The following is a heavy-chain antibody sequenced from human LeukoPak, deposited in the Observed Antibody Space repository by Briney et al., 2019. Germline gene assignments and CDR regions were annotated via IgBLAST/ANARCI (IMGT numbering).Heavy chain of an antibody. CDR3: ARAHYGSGSYSYYGMDV. CDR1: GGTFSSYA. V-gene: IGHV1-69*13. Sequence: SVKVSCKASGGTFSSYAISWVRQAPGQGLEWMGGIIPIFGTANYAQKLQGRVTITADESTSTAYMELSSLRSEDTAVYYCARAHYGSGSYSYYGMDVWGKGTTVTVSS. J-gene: IGHJ6*04. CDR2: IIPIFGTA. D-gene: IGHD3-10*01.